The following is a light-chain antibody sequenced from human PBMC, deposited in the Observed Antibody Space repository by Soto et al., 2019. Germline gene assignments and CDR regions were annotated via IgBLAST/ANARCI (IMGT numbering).Light chain of an antibody. CDR2: GAS. CDR3: QQYNNWPWT. J-gene: IGKJ1*01. Sequence: EIVMTQSPATLSVSPGGRATLSCRASQSISDTLAWYQQKPGQAPRLLIYGASTGATGFPARFSGSGSGTDFTLTISSLQSEDFAVYYCQQYNNWPWTLGQGTKVDIK. V-gene: IGKV3-15*01. CDR1: QSISDT.